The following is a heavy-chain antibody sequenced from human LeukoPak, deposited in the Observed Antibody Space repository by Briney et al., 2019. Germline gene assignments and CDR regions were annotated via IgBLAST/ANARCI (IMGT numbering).Heavy chain of an antibody. CDR2: IYSSSSGI. CDR1: GISFSIYS. Sequence: GGSLRLSCAASGISFSIYSMNWVRQAPGKGVEWIAYIYSSSSGIFYADSVKGRFTISRDNDKNSLYLQMIGLRAEDTAVYYCARDHYFGSSGYSRSLDYWGQGTLVTVSS. J-gene: IGHJ4*02. D-gene: IGHD3-22*01. CDR3: ARDHYFGSSGYSRSLDY. V-gene: IGHV3-48*01.